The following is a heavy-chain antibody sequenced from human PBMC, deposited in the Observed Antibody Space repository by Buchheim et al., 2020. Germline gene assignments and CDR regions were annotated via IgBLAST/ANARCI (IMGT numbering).Heavy chain of an antibody. Sequence: EVQLVESGGGLVQPGGSLRLSCAASGFTFSSYEMNWVRQAPGKGLEWVSYISSSGSTIYYADSVKGRFTNSRDNAKNSLYLQMNSLRADDTAVYYCATQSSGSYYKAGGYSYYYYMDVWGRGTT. V-gene: IGHV3-48*03. J-gene: IGHJ6*03. CDR3: ATQSSGSYYKAGGYSYYYYMDV. CDR2: ISSSGSTI. D-gene: IGHD3-10*01. CDR1: GFTFSSYE.